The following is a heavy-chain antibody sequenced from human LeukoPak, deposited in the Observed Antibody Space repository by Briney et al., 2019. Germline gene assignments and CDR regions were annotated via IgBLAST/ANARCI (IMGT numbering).Heavy chain of an antibody. CDR1: GLTLSNYI. Sequence: GGSLRLSCTVPGLTLSNYIMHWVRHAPGKGLEWVSSISGSGAYIYYADSVKGRFTITRDNATTSVDLQTDSLRADDTGLYYCASRCSTTSCHFSSYGMDVWGQGTTVTVSS. D-gene: IGHD2-2*01. J-gene: IGHJ6*02. CDR3: ASRCSTTSCHFSSYGMDV. V-gene: IGHV3-21*06. CDR2: ISGSGAYI.